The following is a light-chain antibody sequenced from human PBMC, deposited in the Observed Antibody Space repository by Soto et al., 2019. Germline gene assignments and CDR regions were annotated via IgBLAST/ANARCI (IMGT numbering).Light chain of an antibody. J-gene: IGKJ2*01. CDR3: QQYDTSPYT. V-gene: IGKV3-20*01. Sequence: EIVLTQSPGTLSLSPGERATLSCRASQRVGTDDLAWYQQKPGQAPRLLIYGTSTRATRIPDRFSGSGSGTDVTLTISRLEPEDFAVYYCQQYDTSPYTFGQGTKLEIK. CDR2: GTS. CDR1: QRVGTDD.